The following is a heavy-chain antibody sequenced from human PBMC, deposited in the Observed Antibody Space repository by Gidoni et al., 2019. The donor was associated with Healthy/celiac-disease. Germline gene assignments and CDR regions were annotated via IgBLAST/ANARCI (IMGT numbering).Heavy chain of an antibody. D-gene: IGHD2-2*01. J-gene: IGHJ4*02. CDR2: IHYSGCT. CDR3: ARHPLGVPAAGGGRWYFDY. Sequence: QLQLQESGPGLVKPSATLSLTCTVSGGSISSSSYSWGWIRQPPGKGLEGSGSIHYSGCTYYNPSLKSRVTISGDTSKNQFSLKLSSVTAADTAVYYCARHPLGVPAAGGGRWYFDYWGQGTLVTVSS. V-gene: IGHV4-39*01. CDR1: GGSISSSSYS.